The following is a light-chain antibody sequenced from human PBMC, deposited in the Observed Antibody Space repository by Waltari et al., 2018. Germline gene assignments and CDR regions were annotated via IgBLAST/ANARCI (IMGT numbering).Light chain of an antibody. J-gene: IGKJ1*01. CDR3: QHYVRLPAT. CDR2: GAS. Sequence: IVLTQSPGPLSLSPGARATLSCRASQSVSRSLAWYQQKPGQAPKLLIYGASTRATGIPDRFTGSGSGTDFSLTISSLEPEDFAIYFCQHYVRLPATFGQGTKVEIK. CDR1: QSVSRS. V-gene: IGKV3-20*01.